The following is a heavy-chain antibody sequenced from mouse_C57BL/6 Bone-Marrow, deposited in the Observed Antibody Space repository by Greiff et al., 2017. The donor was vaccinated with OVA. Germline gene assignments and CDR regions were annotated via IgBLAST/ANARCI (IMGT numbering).Heavy chain of an antibody. CDR3: AREVTTPHFDY. Sequence: VQLQQSGPELVKPGASVKISCKASGYTFTDYYMNWVKQSHGKSLEWIGDINPNNGGTSYNQKFKGKATLTVDKSSSTAYMELRSLTSEDSAVYYCAREVTTPHFDYWGQGTTLTVSS. J-gene: IGHJ2*01. D-gene: IGHD2-3*01. V-gene: IGHV1-26*01. CDR2: INPNNGGT. CDR1: GYTFTDYY.